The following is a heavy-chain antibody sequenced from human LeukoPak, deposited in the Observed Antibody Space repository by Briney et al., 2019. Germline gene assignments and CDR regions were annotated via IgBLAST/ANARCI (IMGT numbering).Heavy chain of an antibody. CDR3: ARGATLVTNYFDY. D-gene: IGHD4-23*01. Sequence: GSLRLSCAASGFTFSSYSMNWVRQAPGKGLEWVSSISSSSSYIYYADSVKGRFTISRDNAKNSLYLQMNSLRAEDTAVYYCARGATLVTNYFDYWGQGTLVTVSS. CDR2: ISSSSSYI. J-gene: IGHJ4*02. CDR1: GFTFSSYS. V-gene: IGHV3-21*01.